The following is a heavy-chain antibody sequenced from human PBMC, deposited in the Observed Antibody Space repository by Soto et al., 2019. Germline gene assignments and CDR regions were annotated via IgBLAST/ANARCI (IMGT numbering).Heavy chain of an antibody. V-gene: IGHV4-4*07. CDR3: ARYSNNWFQTEGMDV. Sequence: SETLSLTCTVSVDSITTYYWSWIRQPAGKGLEWIGRIDASGNTNYDPSLNSRVTMTIDTSKKQFSLKLTSVTAADTAIYYCARYSNNWFQTEGMDVWGQGTTVTVSS. J-gene: IGHJ6*02. CDR2: IDASGNT. CDR1: VDSITTYY. D-gene: IGHD6-13*01.